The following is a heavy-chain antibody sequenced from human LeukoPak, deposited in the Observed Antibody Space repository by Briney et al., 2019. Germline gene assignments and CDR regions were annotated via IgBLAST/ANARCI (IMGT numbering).Heavy chain of an antibody. D-gene: IGHD2-15*01. J-gene: IGHJ4*02. Sequence: GGSLRLSCAASGFTFSSYSMNWVRQAPGKGLEWVSYISSRSSTIYYADSVKGRFTVSRDNAKNSLYLQMNSLRAEDTAVYYCVRRYCSSSSCTLDSWGQGTLVTVSS. CDR1: GFTFSSYS. CDR2: ISSRSSTI. CDR3: VRRYCSSSSCTLDS. V-gene: IGHV3-48*04.